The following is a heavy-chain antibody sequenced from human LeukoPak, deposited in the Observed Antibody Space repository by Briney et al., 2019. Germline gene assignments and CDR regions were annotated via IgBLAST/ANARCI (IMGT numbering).Heavy chain of an antibody. CDR3: ARGPSGMAHRAFDI. V-gene: IGHV3-30*03. D-gene: IGHD5-24*01. Sequence: PGGSLRLSCAASGFTFSSYAIHWVRQAPGKGLEWVAAISYDGNNKYYADSVKGRFTISRDNAKNSLYLQMNSLRAEDTALYHCARGPSGMAHRAFDIWGQGTMVTVSS. J-gene: IGHJ3*02. CDR2: ISYDGNNK. CDR1: GFTFSSYA.